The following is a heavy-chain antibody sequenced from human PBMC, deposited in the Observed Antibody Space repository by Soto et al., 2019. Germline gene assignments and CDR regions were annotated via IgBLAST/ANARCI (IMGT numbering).Heavy chain of an antibody. CDR3: ARSPSYHPFDY. CDR1: GYSLTAFS. D-gene: IGHD3-16*02. V-gene: IGHV1-24*01. CDR2: FDPEDEAI. J-gene: IGHJ4*02. Sequence: QVQLVQSGAEVRKPGASVKVSCKVSGYSLTAFSMHWVRQAPGEGPEWMGTFDPEDEAIIYAPKFQGRVTLTEDTSTDTAYMELSSLRPDDTAVYYGARSPSYHPFDYWGQGTLVTVSS.